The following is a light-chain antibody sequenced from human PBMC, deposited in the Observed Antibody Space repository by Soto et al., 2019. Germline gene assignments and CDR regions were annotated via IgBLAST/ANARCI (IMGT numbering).Light chain of an antibody. Sequence: DIQVTQSPSSLSASSGDRISITCRASQGISNYLAWYQQKPGKVPKLLIYGASTLQSGVPSRFSGTGSGTDFTLTISSLQPEDVATYYCQYYNTVPITFGQGTRLEIK. V-gene: IGKV1-27*01. CDR2: GAS. J-gene: IGKJ5*01. CDR1: QGISNY. CDR3: QYYNTVPIT.